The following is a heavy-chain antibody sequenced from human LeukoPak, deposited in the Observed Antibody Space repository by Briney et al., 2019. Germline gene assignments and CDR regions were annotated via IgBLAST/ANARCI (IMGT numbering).Heavy chain of an antibody. J-gene: IGHJ4*02. CDR3: AKDRGALRGASDY. CDR2: ISGSGGST. CDR1: GFTFSSYA. Sequence: PGGSLRLSCAASGFTFSSYAMSWVRQAPGKGLESVSAISGSGGSTYYADSVKGRFTISRDNSKNTLYLQMNSLRAEDTAVYYCAKDRGALRGASDYWGQGTLVTVSS. D-gene: IGHD3-10*01. V-gene: IGHV3-23*01.